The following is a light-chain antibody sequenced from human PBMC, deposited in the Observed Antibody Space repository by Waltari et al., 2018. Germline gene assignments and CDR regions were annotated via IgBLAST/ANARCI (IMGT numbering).Light chain of an antibody. V-gene: IGLV1-44*01. CDR1: SSNIGSNT. CDR2: SNN. Sequence: QSVLTQPPSASGTPGQRVTISRSGGSSNIGSNTVNWYHQLPGTAPKLLIYSNNQRPSGVPDRFSGSKSGTSASLAISGLQSEDEADYYCAAWDDSLNGWVFGGGTKLTVL. J-gene: IGLJ3*02. CDR3: AAWDDSLNGWV.